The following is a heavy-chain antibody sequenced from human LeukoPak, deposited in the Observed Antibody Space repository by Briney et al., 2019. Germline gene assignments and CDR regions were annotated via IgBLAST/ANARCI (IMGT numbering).Heavy chain of an antibody. CDR1: GFTFSSYG. D-gene: IGHD3-22*01. V-gene: IGHV3-30*02. Sequence: GGSLRLSCAASGFTFSSYGMHWVRQAPGKGLEWVTFIRYDGSDKYYANSVKGRFTISRDNSKNTLYLQMNSLRAEDTAVYYCAKKGYYDGSGYYMYYFDHWGQGTLVTVSS. CDR2: IRYDGSDK. CDR3: AKKGYYDGSGYYMYYFDH. J-gene: IGHJ4*02.